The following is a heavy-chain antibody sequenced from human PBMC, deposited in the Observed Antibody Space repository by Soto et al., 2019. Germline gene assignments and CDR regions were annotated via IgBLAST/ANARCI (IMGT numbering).Heavy chain of an antibody. CDR3: TTGRSVLVRGISNY. CDR1: EFTFTNAW. D-gene: IGHD3-10*01. V-gene: IGHV3-15*01. J-gene: IGHJ4*02. CDR2: IKSTPDGGTT. Sequence: EVQLVESGGGLVKPGGSLGLSWAASEFTFTNAWRNWVRQAPGKGLEWVGRIKSTPDGGTTDYVAPVKGRFTISRDDSKDTLYLQMNSLKNEDTAVYYCTTGRSVLVRGISNYWGLGTLVTVSP.